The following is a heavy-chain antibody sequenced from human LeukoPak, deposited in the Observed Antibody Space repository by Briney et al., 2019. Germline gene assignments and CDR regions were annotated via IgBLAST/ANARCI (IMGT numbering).Heavy chain of an antibody. D-gene: IGHD3-22*01. CDR2: IIPIFGTA. J-gene: IGHJ4*02. CDR3: ARGYYDSSGYYFGDDY. V-gene: IGHV1-69*13. CDR1: GGTFSSYA. Sequence: SVKVSCKASGGTFSSYAISWVRQAPGQGLEWMGGIIPIFGTANYAQKFQGRVTITADESTSTAYMELCSLRSEDTAVYYCARGYYDSSGYYFGDDYWGQGTLVTVSS.